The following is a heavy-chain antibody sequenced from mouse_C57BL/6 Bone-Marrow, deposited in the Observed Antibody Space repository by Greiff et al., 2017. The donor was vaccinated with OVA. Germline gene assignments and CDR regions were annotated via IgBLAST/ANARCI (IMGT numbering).Heavy chain of an antibody. V-gene: IGHV3-6*01. CDR2: ISYDGSN. Sequence: EVKLQQSGPGLVKPSQSLSLTCSVTGYSITSGYYWNWIRQFPGNKLEWMGYISYDGSNNYNPSLKNRISITRDTSKNQFFLKLNSVTTEDTATYYCAVYYYGSSFPLYFDYWGQGTTLTVSS. CDR1: GYSITSGYY. D-gene: IGHD1-1*01. CDR3: AVYYYGSSFPLYFDY. J-gene: IGHJ2*01.